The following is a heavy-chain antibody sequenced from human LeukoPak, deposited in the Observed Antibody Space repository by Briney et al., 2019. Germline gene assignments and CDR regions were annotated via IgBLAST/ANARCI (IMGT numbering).Heavy chain of an antibody. CDR2: INPNSGGT. V-gene: IGHV1-2*02. CDR1: GYTFTGYY. J-gene: IGHJ4*02. Sequence: ASVKVSCNASGYTFTGYYMHWVRQAPGQGLEWMGWINPNSGGTNYAQKFQGRVTMTRDTSISTAYMELSRLRSDDTAVYYCARAYYYGSGNYLPPDYWGQGTLVTVSS. D-gene: IGHD3-10*01. CDR3: ARAYYYGSGNYLPPDY.